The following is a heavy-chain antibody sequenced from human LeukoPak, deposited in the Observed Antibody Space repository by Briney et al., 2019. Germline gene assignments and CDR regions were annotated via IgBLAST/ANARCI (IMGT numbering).Heavy chain of an antibody. V-gene: IGHV3-53*01. J-gene: IGHJ4*02. CDR2: IYSGGST. Sequence: GGSLRLSCAASGFTVSSNYMSWVRQAPGKGLVWVSVIYSGGSTYYADSVKGRFTISRDNSKNTLYLQMNSLRAEDTAVYYCARNSGPVHYYYGSGSYQYYFDYWGQGTLVTVSS. D-gene: IGHD3-10*01. CDR3: ARNSGPVHYYYGSGSYQYYFDY. CDR1: GFTVSSNY.